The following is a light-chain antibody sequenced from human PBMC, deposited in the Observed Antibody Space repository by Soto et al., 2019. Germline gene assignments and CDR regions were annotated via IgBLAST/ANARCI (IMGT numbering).Light chain of an antibody. CDR3: QQHGSSFWT. V-gene: IGKV3-20*01. CDR1: EYVSSSS. CDR2: GAS. J-gene: IGKJ1*01. Sequence: EIVLTQSPGILSLSPGERATLSCRASEYVSSSSLAWYQQKPGQAPRLLIYGASSRATGIPDRFSGSGSGTDFSLTISRLEPEDCAVYYCQQHGSSFWTFGQGTKVEIK.